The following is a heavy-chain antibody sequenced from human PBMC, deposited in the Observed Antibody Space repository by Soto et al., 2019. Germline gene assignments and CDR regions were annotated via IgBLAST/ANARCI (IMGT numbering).Heavy chain of an antibody. Sequence: SETLSLTCSVSGGSISDFYWGWIRQPPGRGLEWVAYMYYSGSTKSNPSLKSRVNISVDMSKKEFSLKLSSVTAADTAAYHCARGFFDSSGPGVAFDIWGPGTMVTV. CDR1: GGSISDFY. CDR2: MYYSGST. D-gene: IGHD3-22*01. J-gene: IGHJ3*02. V-gene: IGHV4-59*01. CDR3: ARGFFDSSGPGVAFDI.